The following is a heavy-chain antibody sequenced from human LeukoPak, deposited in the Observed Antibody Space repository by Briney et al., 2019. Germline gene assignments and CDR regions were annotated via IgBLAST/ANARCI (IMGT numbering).Heavy chain of an antibody. D-gene: IGHD3-3*01. CDR3: ARMAYDFWSGYPNYYFDY. Sequence: SETLSLTCTVSGGSISRSSYYWGWIRQSPGKGLEWIGSIYYSGSTNYNPSLKSRVTISVDTSKNQFSLKLSSVTAADTAVYYCARMAYDFWSGYPNYYFDYWGQGTLVTVSS. J-gene: IGHJ4*02. CDR2: IYYSGST. CDR1: GGSISRSSYY. V-gene: IGHV4-39*07.